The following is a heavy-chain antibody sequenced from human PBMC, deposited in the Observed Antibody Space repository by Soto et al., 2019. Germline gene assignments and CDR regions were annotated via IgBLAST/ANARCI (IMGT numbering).Heavy chain of an antibody. CDR3: ARGGHITVVTASFDY. Sequence: QVQLVQSGAEVKKPGASVRVSCKASGDTFTTYYLHWGRQAPGQGLEWMGMIHPSGGGATYAQKFLRRLTLTRDTSTSTVFIELRSLRSDDTAVYYCARGGHITVVTASFDYWGQGTLVTVSP. CDR2: IHPSGGGA. V-gene: IGHV1-46*03. J-gene: IGHJ4*02. CDR1: GDTFTTYY. D-gene: IGHD2-21*02.